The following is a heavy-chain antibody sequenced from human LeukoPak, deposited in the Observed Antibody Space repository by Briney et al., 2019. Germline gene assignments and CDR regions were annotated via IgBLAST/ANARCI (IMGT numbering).Heavy chain of an antibody. J-gene: IGHJ3*02. CDR3: VRDDYYGSGSYWGAFDI. D-gene: IGHD3-10*01. CDR2: ISSSSSYI. CDR1: GFTFSSYS. V-gene: IGHV3-21*01. Sequence: GGSLRLSCAASGFTFSSYSMNWVRQAPGKGLEWVSAISSSSSYIYYADSVKGRFTISRDNAKNSLYLQMNSLRAEDTAMYYRVRDDYYGSGSYWGAFDIWGQGTMVTVSS.